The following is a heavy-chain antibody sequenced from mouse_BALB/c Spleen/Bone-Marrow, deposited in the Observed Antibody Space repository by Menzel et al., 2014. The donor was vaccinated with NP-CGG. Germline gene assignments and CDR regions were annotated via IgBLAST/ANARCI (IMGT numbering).Heavy chain of an antibody. V-gene: IGHV1-83*01. D-gene: IGHD1-1*01. Sequence: *FQLLQSGPELVKSGALVKMSCKASGYTFNDYIITWAKQRTGPCLEWIGEIYPGCGSIYYNDKFKGKVTLTADRSSITAYMQFSSLTSKDSAVYFCARSNCYGSRCVGVFAYWGQWTLVTVSA. CDR1: GYTFNDYI. CDR3: ARSNCYGSRCVGVFAY. CDR2: IYPGCGSI. J-gene: IGHJ3*01.